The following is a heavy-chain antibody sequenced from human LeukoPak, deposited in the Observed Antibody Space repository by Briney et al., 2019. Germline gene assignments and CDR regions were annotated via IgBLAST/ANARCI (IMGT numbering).Heavy chain of an antibody. D-gene: IGHD5-18*01. Sequence: SETLSLTCTVSGGSISSYYWSWIRQPAGKGLEWIGRIYTSGSTNYNPSLKSRVTMSVDTSENQFSLKLSSVTAADTAVYYCARDPGLYSYGPNWFDPWGQGTLVTVSS. J-gene: IGHJ5*02. V-gene: IGHV4-4*07. CDR2: IYTSGST. CDR1: GGSISSYY. CDR3: ARDPGLYSYGPNWFDP.